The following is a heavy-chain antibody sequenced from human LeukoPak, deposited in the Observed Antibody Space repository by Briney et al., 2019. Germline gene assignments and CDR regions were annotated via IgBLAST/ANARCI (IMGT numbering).Heavy chain of an antibody. CDR2: FDPEDGET. Sequence: ASVKVSCKVSGYTLTELSMHWVRQAPGKGLEWMGGFDPEDGETIYAQKFQGRVTMTEDTSTDTAYMELSSLRSEDTAVYYCATEERFGEPLVYWGQGTLVTVSS. V-gene: IGHV1-24*01. CDR1: GYTLTELS. CDR3: ATEERFGEPLVY. J-gene: IGHJ4*02. D-gene: IGHD3-10*01.